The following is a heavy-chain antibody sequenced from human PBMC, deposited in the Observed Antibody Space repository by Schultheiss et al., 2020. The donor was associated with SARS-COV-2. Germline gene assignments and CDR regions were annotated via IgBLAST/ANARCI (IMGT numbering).Heavy chain of an antibody. CDR3: AKDYYVSGTYWSTPIHYFDF. V-gene: IGHV3-23*01. D-gene: IGHD3-10*01. J-gene: IGHJ4*02. CDR2: ISGSGGST. CDR1: GFTFSSYA. Sequence: GGSLRLSCAASGFTFSSYAMSWVRQAPGKGLEWVSAISGSGGSTYYADSVKGRFTISRDNSKNTLYLQMNSLRAEDTAVYYCAKDYYVSGTYWSTPIHYFDFWGQGSLVTVSS.